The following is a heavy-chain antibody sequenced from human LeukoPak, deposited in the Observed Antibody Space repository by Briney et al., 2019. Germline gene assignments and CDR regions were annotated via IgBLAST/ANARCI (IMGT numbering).Heavy chain of an antibody. V-gene: IGHV1-2*02. D-gene: IGHD1-26*01. CDR2: INPNTGGT. J-gene: IGHJ4*02. Sequence: ASVKVSCKASGYTFTDYYIHWVRQAPGQGLECMGWINPNTGGTNYAQKFQGRVTMTRDTSISTAYMELSGLRSDDTALYFCTRASYGSAPDSWGQGTLVTVSS. CDR3: TRASYGSAPDS. CDR1: GYTFTDYY.